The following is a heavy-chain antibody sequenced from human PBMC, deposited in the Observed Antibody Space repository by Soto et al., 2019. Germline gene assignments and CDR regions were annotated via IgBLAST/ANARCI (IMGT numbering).Heavy chain of an antibody. CDR1: GITVDSNY. J-gene: IGHJ4*02. CDR2: IYSGGDT. Sequence: PGGSLRLSCAASGITVDSNYMNWVRQAPGKGLEWVSVIYSGGDTFYADSVKGRFTISRDDSKNTLYLQMNTLRAEDTAVYYCAKASGWFGEFDYWGQGTLVTVSS. V-gene: IGHV3-66*01. CDR3: AKASGWFGEFDY. D-gene: IGHD3-10*01.